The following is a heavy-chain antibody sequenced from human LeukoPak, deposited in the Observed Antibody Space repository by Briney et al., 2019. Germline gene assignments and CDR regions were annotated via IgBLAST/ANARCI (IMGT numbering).Heavy chain of an antibody. Sequence: PGGSLTPSWPAAGFIFSTYSMNWVRQAAGKVLEWVSSINSSSSFVYYADAVKGRFTISRDNDKTSLYLQMNRLRAEYTAVYYCARDGGRGNFVTAPDYWGQGTLVTVSS. CDR3: ARDGGRGNFVTAPDY. V-gene: IGHV3-21*01. CDR1: GFIFSTYS. CDR2: INSSSSFV. D-gene: IGHD2-21*02. J-gene: IGHJ4*02.